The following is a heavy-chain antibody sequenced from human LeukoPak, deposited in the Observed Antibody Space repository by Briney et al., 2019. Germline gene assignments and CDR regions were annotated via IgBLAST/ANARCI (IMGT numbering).Heavy chain of an antibody. D-gene: IGHD3-9*01. CDR3: ARQSLLTGYYYGMDV. CDR2: IYPGDSDT. J-gene: IGHJ6*04. V-gene: IGHV5-51*01. Sequence: GESLKISCQGSGYSFTSYWIGWVRQMPGKGLEWMGIIYPGDSDTRYSPSFQGQVTISADKSISTAYLQWSSLKASDTAMYYCARQSLLTGYYYGMDVWGKGTTVTVSS. CDR1: GYSFTSYW.